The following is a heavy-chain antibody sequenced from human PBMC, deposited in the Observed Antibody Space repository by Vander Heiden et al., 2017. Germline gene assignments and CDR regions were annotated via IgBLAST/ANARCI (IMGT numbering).Heavy chain of an antibody. Sequence: QVQLQESGPGLVKPSETLSLTCTVSGGSISNYYWSWIRQPAGKGLEWIGRFYSSGSTNYNPSLKSRVTMSVDTTNKQFSLKLRSVTAADTAVYYCALGYYGRGDYWGQGTLVTVSS. J-gene: IGHJ4*02. V-gene: IGHV4-4*07. CDR2: FYSSGST. CDR1: GGSISNYY. CDR3: ALGYYGRGDY. D-gene: IGHD3-10*02.